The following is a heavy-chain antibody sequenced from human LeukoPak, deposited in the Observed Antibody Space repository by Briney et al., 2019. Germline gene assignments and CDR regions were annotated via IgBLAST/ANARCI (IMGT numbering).Heavy chain of an antibody. CDR2: IHHSGSI. V-gene: IGHV4-4*02. Sequence: SGTLSPTCAVSGVSISSNLWWTWVRQPPGKGLEWIAEIHHSGSINYNPSLKSRVTISVDKAKNQFSLNLNSVTAADTAVYYCARGGDRSFDYWGQGTLVTVSS. CDR3: ARGGDRSFDY. J-gene: IGHJ4*02. CDR1: GVSISSNLW. D-gene: IGHD3-10*01.